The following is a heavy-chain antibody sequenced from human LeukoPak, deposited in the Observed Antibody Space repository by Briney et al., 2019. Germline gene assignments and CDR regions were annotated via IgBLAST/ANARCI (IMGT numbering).Heavy chain of an antibody. CDR3: ARGGRHDYDGRPPDF. J-gene: IGHJ4*02. D-gene: IGHD4-23*01. Sequence: GGSLRLSCGASGFTFRTYWMHWVRHAPGKGLAWVSRIGGDGSNTNFADSVRGRFAISRDNAKNTLYLQMNSLRAEDTAVYYCARGGRHDYDGRPPDFWGQGTLVTVSS. V-gene: IGHV3-74*01. CDR2: IGGDGSNT. CDR1: GFTFRTYW.